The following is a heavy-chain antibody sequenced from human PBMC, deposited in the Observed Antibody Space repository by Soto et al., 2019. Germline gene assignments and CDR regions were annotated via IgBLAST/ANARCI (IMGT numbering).Heavy chain of an antibody. CDR2: IYYSGST. J-gene: IGHJ3*02. D-gene: IGHD3-10*01. CDR3: AKGGSGSYSNAFDI. V-gene: IGHV4-39*01. CDR1: GGSISSSSYY. Sequence: QLQLQESGPGLVKPSETLSLTCTVSGGSISSSSYYWGWTRQPPGKGLEWIGSIYYSGSTYYNPSLKSRVTISVDTSKNQFSLKLSSVTAADTAVYYCAKGGSGSYSNAFDIWGQGTMVTVSS.